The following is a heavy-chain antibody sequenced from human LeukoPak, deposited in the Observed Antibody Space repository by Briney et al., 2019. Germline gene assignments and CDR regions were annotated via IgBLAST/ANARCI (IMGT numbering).Heavy chain of an antibody. CDR2: IKQDGSEK. V-gene: IGHV3-7*01. CDR3: AREASRTIFGVVSMFDY. J-gene: IGHJ4*02. D-gene: IGHD3-3*01. CDR1: GFTFSSYA. Sequence: QPGGSLRLSCAASGFTFSSYAMSWVRQAPGKGLEWVANIKQDGSEKYYVDSVKGRFTISRDNAKNSLYLQMNSLRAEDTAVYYCAREASRTIFGVVSMFDYWGQGTLVTVSS.